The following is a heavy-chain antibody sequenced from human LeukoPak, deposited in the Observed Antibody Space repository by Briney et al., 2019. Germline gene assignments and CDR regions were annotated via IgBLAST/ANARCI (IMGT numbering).Heavy chain of an antibody. CDR2: IYPRDGST. V-gene: IGHV1-46*01. J-gene: IGHJ4*02. CDR3: ARDQEGFDY. CDR1: GYTFTSNY. Sequence: ASVKVSCKASGYTFTSNYIHWVRQAPGQGLEWMGIIYPRDGSTSYAQKFQGRVTVTRDTSTSTVHMELSGLRSEDTAVYYCARDQEGFDYWGQGTLVTVSS.